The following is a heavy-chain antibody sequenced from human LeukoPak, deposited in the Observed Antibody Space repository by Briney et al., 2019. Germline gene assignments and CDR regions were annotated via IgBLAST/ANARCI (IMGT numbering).Heavy chain of an antibody. D-gene: IGHD6-13*01. V-gene: IGHV4-30-4*08. CDR2: IYYSGSA. CDR3: ARVDLYSSTWRASNWFDP. Sequence: SETLSLTCTVSGGSISSTTYYWGWIRQPPGKGLEWIGYIYYSGSAYYNPSLKSRVTISVDTSKNHFSLNLSSVTAADTAVYYCARVDLYSSTWRASNWFDPWGQGTLVTVSS. CDR1: GGSISSTTYY. J-gene: IGHJ5*02.